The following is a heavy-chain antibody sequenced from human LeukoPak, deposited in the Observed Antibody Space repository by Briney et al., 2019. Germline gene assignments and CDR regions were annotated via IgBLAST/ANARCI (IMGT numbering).Heavy chain of an antibody. CDR3: VRHHYDSSTNYPPGH. Sequence: SETLSLTCTVSGGSISSYYWSWIRQPPGKGLEWIGYIYYSGSTNCNPSLKSRVTISVDTSKNQFSLKLSSLTAADTAVYYCVRHHYDSSTNYPPGHWGQGTLVTVSS. CDR2: IYYSGST. D-gene: IGHD3-22*01. V-gene: IGHV4-59*08. CDR1: GGSISSYY. J-gene: IGHJ4*02.